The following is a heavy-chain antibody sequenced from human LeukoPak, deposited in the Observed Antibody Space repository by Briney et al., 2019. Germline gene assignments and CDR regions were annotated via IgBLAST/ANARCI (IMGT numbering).Heavy chain of an antibody. CDR1: GFTFSSYW. J-gene: IGHJ4*02. Sequence: GGSLRLSCVVSGFTFSSYWMSWVRPAPGKGLEWVANIKRDGGEKYYVDSVKGRFTISRDNAKKSLYLQMNSLRAEDTAVYYCAREGHSGDYFDYWGQGTLVTVSS. V-gene: IGHV3-7*05. CDR3: AREGHSGDYFDY. D-gene: IGHD2-21*01. CDR2: IKRDGGEK.